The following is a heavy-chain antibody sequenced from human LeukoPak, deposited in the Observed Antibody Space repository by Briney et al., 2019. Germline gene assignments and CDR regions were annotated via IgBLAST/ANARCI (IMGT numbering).Heavy chain of an antibody. CDR3: AKDVLDCSSTTCYGGDYFYYYMDV. Sequence: GGSLRLSCEASGFTFSSYGMHWVRQAPGKGLEWVAYILYDGSNKYYADSVKGRFTISRDSSKNTLYLQMNSLRAEDTAVYYCAKDVLDCSSTTCYGGDYFYYYMDVWGKGTTVTISS. CDR2: ILYDGSNK. D-gene: IGHD2-2*01. V-gene: IGHV3-30*02. CDR1: GFTFSSYG. J-gene: IGHJ6*03.